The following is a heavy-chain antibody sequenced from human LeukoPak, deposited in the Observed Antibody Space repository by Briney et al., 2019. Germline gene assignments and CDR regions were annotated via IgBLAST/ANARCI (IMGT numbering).Heavy chain of an antibody. J-gene: IGHJ4*02. V-gene: IGHV3-30*18. CDR2: ISYDGSNK. Sequence: GGSLRLSCAASGFTFSSYGMHWVRQALGKGLEWVAVISYDGSNKYYADSVKGRFTISRDNSKNTLYLQMNSLRAEDTAVYYCAKDTTYYYDSSGYYLGYWGQGTLVTVSS. D-gene: IGHD3-22*01. CDR1: GFTFSSYG. CDR3: AKDTTYYYDSSGYYLGY.